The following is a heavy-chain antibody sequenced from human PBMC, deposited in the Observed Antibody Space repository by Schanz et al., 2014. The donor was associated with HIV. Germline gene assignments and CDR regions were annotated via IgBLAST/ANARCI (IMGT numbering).Heavy chain of an antibody. CDR2: AHHSGST. D-gene: IGHD3-10*01. CDR3: ARHQRGSYLEALDY. Sequence: QLQLQESGPGLVKPSETLSLTCSVSGDSISNTTHYWGWIRQPPGKGLEWIGSAHHSGSTYYTPPLKRRVTIPVHPSKTQVPRKLSSVTAADTAVFYCARHQRGSYLEALDYWGQGTLVTVSS. CDR1: GDSISNTTHY. J-gene: IGHJ4*02. V-gene: IGHV4-39*01.